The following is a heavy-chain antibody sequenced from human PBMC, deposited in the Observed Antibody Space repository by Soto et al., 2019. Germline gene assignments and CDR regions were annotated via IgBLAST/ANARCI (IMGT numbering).Heavy chain of an antibody. CDR2: ISSSGLTM. D-gene: IGHD3-22*01. CDR3: ARDYCDSSGCFSFGP. CDR1: TFTFTSYS. J-gene: IGHJ5*02. Sequence: EVQLVESGGGLVQPGGSLRLSCAASTFTFTSYSMNWVRQAPGKGLERVSYISSSGLTMYYAASVKGRFTISRDNAKNSLYMQMNRLRDEDTAVYYCARDYCDSSGCFSFGPWGQGTLVTVSS. V-gene: IGHV3-48*02.